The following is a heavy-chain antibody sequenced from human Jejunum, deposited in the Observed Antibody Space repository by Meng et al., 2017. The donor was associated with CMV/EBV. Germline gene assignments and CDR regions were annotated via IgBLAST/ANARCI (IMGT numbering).Heavy chain of an antibody. J-gene: IGHJ4*02. V-gene: IGHV3-23*01. Sequence: TFSSHSMSWVRPAPGKGLKWVASITGSGGNTYYADSVKGRFTISRDNSKNTLYLQMNSLRADDTAVYYCAQYCSSTSCSLRAFDYWGQGTLVTVSS. CDR2: ITGSGGNT. D-gene: IGHD2/OR15-2a*01. CDR3: AQYCSSTSCSLRAFDY. CDR1: TFSSHS.